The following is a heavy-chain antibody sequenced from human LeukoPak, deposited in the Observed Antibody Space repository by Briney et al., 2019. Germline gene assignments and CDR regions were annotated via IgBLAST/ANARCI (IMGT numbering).Heavy chain of an antibody. J-gene: IGHJ6*02. CDR2: IGTAGDT. V-gene: IGHV3-13*01. CDR1: GFTFSSYD. CDR3: ARLNYYYYGMDV. Sequence: GGSLRLSCAASGFTFSSYDMHWVRQATGKGLEWVSAIGTAGDTYYPGSVKGRFTISRENAKNSLYLQMNSLRAGDTAVYYCARLNYYYYGMDVWGQGTTVTVSS.